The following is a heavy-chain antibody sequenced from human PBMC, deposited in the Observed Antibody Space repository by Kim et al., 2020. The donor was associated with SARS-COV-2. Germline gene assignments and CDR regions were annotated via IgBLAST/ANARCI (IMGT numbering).Heavy chain of an antibody. Sequence: KGRFTISRDNAKNTLYLQMNSLRAEDTAFYYCARDAYSSGWYLGPGIDYWGQGTLVTVSS. J-gene: IGHJ4*02. V-gene: IGHV3-48*03. D-gene: IGHD6-19*01. CDR3: ARDAYSSGWYLGPGIDY.